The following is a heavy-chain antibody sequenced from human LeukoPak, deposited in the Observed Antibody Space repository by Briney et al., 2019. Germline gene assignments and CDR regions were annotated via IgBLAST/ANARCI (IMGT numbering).Heavy chain of an antibody. CDR1: GFTFSSYS. V-gene: IGHV3-21*04. CDR2: ISSSSSYI. Sequence: GGSLRLSCAASGFTFSSYSMNWVRQAPGKGLEWVSSISSSSSYIYYADSVKGRFTISRDNSKNTLYLQMNSLRAEDTAVYYCAKDPTSQSPNWFDPWGQGTLVTVSS. CDR3: AKDPTSQSPNWFDP. D-gene: IGHD2-2*01. J-gene: IGHJ5*02.